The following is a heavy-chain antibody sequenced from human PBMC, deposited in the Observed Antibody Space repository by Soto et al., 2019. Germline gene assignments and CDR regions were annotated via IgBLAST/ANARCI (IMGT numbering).Heavy chain of an antibody. D-gene: IGHD3-3*01. Sequence: VLLLESGGGLVQPGASLRLSCEASGLTFRSYALSWVRQAPGKGLEWVSGISDTGSNPYYADSVKGRFTISRDNSKNPLSLQMKSLRADDTAMYYCAKAGGRVVDAYDTWGQGTLVIVSS. J-gene: IGHJ5*02. CDR2: ISDTGSNP. CDR1: GLTFRSYA. CDR3: AKAGGRVVDAYDT. V-gene: IGHV3-23*01.